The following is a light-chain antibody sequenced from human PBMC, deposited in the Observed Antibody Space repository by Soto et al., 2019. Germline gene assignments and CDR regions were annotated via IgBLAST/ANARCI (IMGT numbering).Light chain of an antibody. Sequence: QSVLTQPPSASAAPGQKVTISCSGSSSNIGNNYVSWYQQFPGTAPKLLIYENSKRPSGIPDRISGSKSGTSATLGITGLQTGDEADYYCATCASSLSGGVFGGGTKLTVL. J-gene: IGLJ3*02. CDR1: SSNIGNNY. V-gene: IGLV1-51*02. CDR3: ATCASSLSGGV. CDR2: ENS.